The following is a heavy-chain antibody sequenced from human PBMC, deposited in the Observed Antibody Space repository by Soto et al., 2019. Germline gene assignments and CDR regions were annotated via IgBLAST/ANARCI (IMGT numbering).Heavy chain of an antibody. J-gene: IGHJ4*02. CDR2: ISVSGGST. V-gene: IGHV3-23*01. D-gene: IGHD6-13*01. Sequence: GGSLRLSCAASGFTFSSYAMSWVRQAPGKGLEWVSAISVSGGSTYYADSVKGRFTISRDNSKNTLYLQMNSLRAEDTAVYYCAKQRVGSTWYREFDLWGQGTLVTVSS. CDR3: AKQRVGSTWYREFDL. CDR1: GFTFSSYA.